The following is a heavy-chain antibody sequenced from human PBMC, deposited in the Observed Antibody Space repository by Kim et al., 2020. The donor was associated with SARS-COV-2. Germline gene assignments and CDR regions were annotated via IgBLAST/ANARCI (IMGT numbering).Heavy chain of an antibody. CDR3: AKWIRGSTLSFDF. CDR2: ISGSGGRT. Sequence: GGSLRLSCAASGFTFSSYDMSWVRQAPGKGLEWVSAISGSGGRTYYADSVKGRFTISRANSKNTLFLQLNSLRAEDTAVYYCAKWIRGSTLSFDFWGQGTLVTVSS. J-gene: IGHJ4*02. CDR1: GFTFSSYD. D-gene: IGHD2-2*03. V-gene: IGHV3-23*01.